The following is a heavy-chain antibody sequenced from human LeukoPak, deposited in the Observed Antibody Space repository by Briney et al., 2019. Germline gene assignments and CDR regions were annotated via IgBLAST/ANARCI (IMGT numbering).Heavy chain of an antibody. Sequence: GGSLRLSCAASGFSFSTYEMNWVRQAPGKGLEWVSYISNTGSTIYYADSVKGRFTISRDNAKNSLYLQMNSLRAEDTAVYYCARDLAYWGRGTLVTVSS. J-gene: IGHJ4*02. CDR3: ARDLAY. CDR1: GFSFSTYE. V-gene: IGHV3-48*03. CDR2: ISNTGSTI.